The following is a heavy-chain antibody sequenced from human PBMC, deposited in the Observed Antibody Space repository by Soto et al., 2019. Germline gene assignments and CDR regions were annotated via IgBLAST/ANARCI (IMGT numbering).Heavy chain of an antibody. CDR1: GFSLSTLGVG. J-gene: IGHJ4*02. CDR3: VHSWTVAYDTCYCDS. Sequence: QVTFKESGPTLLRPTQTLMLTCTFSGFSLSTLGVGVGWIRQPPGKALEWLALIYWDDDKHYSPSLNSRLSLIKDASKNQVVLTMTNLDPVDTATYYCVHSWTVAYDTCYCDSWGQGTLVSVSS. V-gene: IGHV2-5*02. CDR2: IYWDDDK. D-gene: IGHD3-22*01.